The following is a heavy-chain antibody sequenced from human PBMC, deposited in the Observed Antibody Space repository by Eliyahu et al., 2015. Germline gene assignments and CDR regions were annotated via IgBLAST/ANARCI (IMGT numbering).Heavy chain of an antibody. D-gene: IGHD5-24*01. V-gene: IGHV1-46*01. CDR3: ATRGDGFNYFFDY. J-gene: IGHJ4*02. Sequence: QVQLLQSEAEVKKPGASVKISXKASGFTVSNYFLHWVRQAPGQGLECLGVFDPSGGTTTYAQKFQDRIIMTRDTSTKTIFLELSSLKSEDTAIYYCATRGDGFNYFFDYWGQGTLVTVSS. CDR2: FDPSGGTT. CDR1: GFTVSNYF.